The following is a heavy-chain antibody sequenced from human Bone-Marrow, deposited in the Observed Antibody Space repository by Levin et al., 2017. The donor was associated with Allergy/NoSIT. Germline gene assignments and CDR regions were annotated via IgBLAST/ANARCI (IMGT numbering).Heavy chain of an antibody. V-gene: IGHV3-30*18. D-gene: IGHD3-10*01. CDR3: AKASTYYYGSGSYPAYYFDY. Sequence: GESLKISCAASGFTFSSYGMHWVRQAPGKGLEWVAVISYDGSNKYYADSVKGRFTISRDNSKNTLYLQMNSLRAEDTAVYYCAKASTYYYGSGSYPAYYFDYWGQGTLVTVSS. CDR1: GFTFSSYG. CDR2: ISYDGSNK. J-gene: IGHJ4*02.